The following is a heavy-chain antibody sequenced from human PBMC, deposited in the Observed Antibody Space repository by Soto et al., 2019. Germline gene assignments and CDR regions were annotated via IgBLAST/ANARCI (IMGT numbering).Heavy chain of an antibody. CDR1: AFTLTAYD. Sequence: PGGSLRLSCAASAFTLTAYDMHRVRQPNEKGLEWVSALGAADDPYYLGSVKGRFTISRENAKNSLYLQMNNLRAGDTAVYYCARAYSGRLPRRADYYYAMDVWGQGTTVTVSS. CDR2: LGAADDP. V-gene: IGHV3-13*05. CDR3: ARAYSGRLPRRADYYYAMDV. J-gene: IGHJ6*02. D-gene: IGHD2-15*01.